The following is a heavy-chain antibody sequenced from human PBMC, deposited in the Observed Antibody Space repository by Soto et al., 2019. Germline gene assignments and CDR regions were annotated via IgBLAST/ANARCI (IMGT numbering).Heavy chain of an antibody. CDR3: ASGRLGDFVRVGGWDA. Sequence: QVQLVQSGAEVRKPGASVKVSCKAYRYTSTGQLMHWVRQAPGQGLEWMGWINLKSGGTNYAQRFQGWVTRSRDVSIRTAYIEFTRLRSDDTSVYSCASGRLGDFVRVGGWDAWGQWTTVKVSS. V-gene: IGHV1-2*04. D-gene: IGHD2-21*02. CDR1: RYTSTGQL. J-gene: IGHJ6*02. CDR2: INLKSGGT.